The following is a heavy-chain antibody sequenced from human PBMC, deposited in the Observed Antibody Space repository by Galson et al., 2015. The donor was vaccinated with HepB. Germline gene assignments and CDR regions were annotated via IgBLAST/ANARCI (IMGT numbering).Heavy chain of an antibody. CDR3: ARVGMTYYYFDY. J-gene: IGHJ4*02. V-gene: IGHV1-18*01. CDR1: GYTFGRYI. D-gene: IGHD1-14*01. CDR2: IGPYSGNT. Sequence: SVKVSCKASGYTFGRYITTWLRQAPGQGLECLGWIGPYSGNTHYAQKLQGRVTMTTDTSTSTAYMDLRSLRSDDTALYYCARVGMTYYYFDYWGQGTLVTVSS.